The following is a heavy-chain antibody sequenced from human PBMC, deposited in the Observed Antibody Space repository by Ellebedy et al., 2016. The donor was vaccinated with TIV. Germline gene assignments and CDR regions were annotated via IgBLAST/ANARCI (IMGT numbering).Heavy chain of an antibody. Sequence: PGGSLRLSCAASGFTFSTYTMHWVRQAPGEGLEWVAFISSDGNIKDYADSVKGRFTISRDNSKKTVYLQMNSLRSEDTAVHYCARGSEGSGFDYWGQGTLVTVSS. CDR1: GFTFSTYT. J-gene: IGHJ4*02. V-gene: IGHV3-30-3*01. D-gene: IGHD6-25*01. CDR3: ARGSEGSGFDY. CDR2: ISSDGNIK.